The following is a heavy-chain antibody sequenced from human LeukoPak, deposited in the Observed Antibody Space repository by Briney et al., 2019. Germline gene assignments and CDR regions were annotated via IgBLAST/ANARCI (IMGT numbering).Heavy chain of an antibody. CDR3: ARVRYGMVV. V-gene: IGHV4-34*01. CDR1: GGSFSGYY. Sequence: SETLSLTCAVYGGSFSGYYWSWIRQPPGKGLEWIGEINHSGSTNYNPSLKSRVTISVDTSKNQFSLKLSSVTAADTGVYYCARVRYGMVVWGQGTLVTVSS. D-gene: IGHD3-22*01. J-gene: IGHJ4*02. CDR2: INHSGST.